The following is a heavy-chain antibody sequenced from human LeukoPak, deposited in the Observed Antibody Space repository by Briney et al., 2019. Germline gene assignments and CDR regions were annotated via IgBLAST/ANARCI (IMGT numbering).Heavy chain of an antibody. V-gene: IGHV4-59*01. D-gene: IGHD4-23*01. CDR1: GGSISSYY. CDR2: IYYSGST. Sequence: SETLSLTCTVSGGSISSYYWSWIRQPPGKGLEWLGYIYYSGSTDYNPSLKSRVTISVDTSKNQFSLKLSSVTAADTAVYYCASTVVTPWWFFDLRGRGTLVTVSS. J-gene: IGHJ2*01. CDR3: ASTVVTPWWFFDL.